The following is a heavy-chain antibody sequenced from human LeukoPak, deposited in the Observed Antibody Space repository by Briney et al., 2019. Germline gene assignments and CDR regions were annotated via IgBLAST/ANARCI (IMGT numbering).Heavy chain of an antibody. CDR2: ISGSGGST. CDR3: ARYYYDSTTRAYYFDY. J-gene: IGHJ4*02. Sequence: GGSLRLSCAASGFTFSSYAMRWVRQAPGKGVEWVSAISGSGGSTYYADSVKGRFTISRDNSKNTLYLLMDSLRAEDTAVYYCARYYYDSTTRAYYFDYWGQGTLVTVSS. D-gene: IGHD3-22*01. CDR1: GFTFSSYA. V-gene: IGHV3-23*01.